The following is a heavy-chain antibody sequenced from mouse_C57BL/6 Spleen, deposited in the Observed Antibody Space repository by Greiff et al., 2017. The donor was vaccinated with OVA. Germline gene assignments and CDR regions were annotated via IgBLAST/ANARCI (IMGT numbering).Heavy chain of an antibody. D-gene: IGHD1-1*01. J-gene: IGHJ2*01. CDR3: ARQGGRSYGFDY. V-gene: IGHV5-15*01. Sequence: EVQVVESGGGLVQPGESLKLSCAASGFTFSDYGMAWVRQAPRKGPEWVAFISNLAYSIYYADTVTGRFTISRKNAKNTLYLEMSSLRSEDTAMYYCARQGGRSYGFDYWGQGTTLTVSS. CDR1: GFTFSDYG. CDR2: ISNLAYSI.